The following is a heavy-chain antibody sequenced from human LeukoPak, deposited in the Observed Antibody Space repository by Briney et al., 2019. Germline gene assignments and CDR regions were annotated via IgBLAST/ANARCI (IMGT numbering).Heavy chain of an antibody. J-gene: IGHJ4*02. CDR1: GGPINPYH. CDR2: NSYSGNT. Sequence: KPSETLSLTCTVSGGPINPYHWSWLRQPPGKGREWIGYNSYSGNTNYNPSLKSRVTISVDTSRNQFSLRLSSVTAADTAVYYCARVGSGSFDCWGQGTLVAVSS. D-gene: IGHD6-19*01. V-gene: IGHV4-59*01. CDR3: ARVGSGSFDC.